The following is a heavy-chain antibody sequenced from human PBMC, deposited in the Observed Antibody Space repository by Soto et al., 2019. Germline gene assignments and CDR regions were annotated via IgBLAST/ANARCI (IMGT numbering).Heavy chain of an antibody. J-gene: IGHJ4*02. CDR3: ARGFPGGVEY. CDR2: IWYDGSNK. D-gene: IGHD3-16*01. V-gene: IGHV3-33*01. Sequence: QVQLVESGGGVVQPGRSLRLSCAAXXXTXSXXGMHWVRQAXGKGLEWVAGIWYDGSNKYYADSVKGRFTISRDNSKNTLYLQTSSLRDEDTAVYYCARGFPGGVEYWGQGTLVTVSS. CDR1: XXTXSXXG.